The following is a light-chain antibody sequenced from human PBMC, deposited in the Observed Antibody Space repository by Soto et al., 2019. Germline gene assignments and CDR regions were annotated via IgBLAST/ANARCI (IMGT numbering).Light chain of an antibody. CDR3: SSYAATNNYV. V-gene: IGLV2-8*01. CDR2: EVT. J-gene: IGLJ1*01. CDR1: SSDVGGYNF. Sequence: QSALTQPPSASGSPGQSVTISCTRTSSDVGGYNFVSWYQQHPGKAPQLIIYEVTKRPSGVPDRFSGSKSGNTASLTVSGLQTEDEADYYCSSYAATNNYVFGSGTKVTVL.